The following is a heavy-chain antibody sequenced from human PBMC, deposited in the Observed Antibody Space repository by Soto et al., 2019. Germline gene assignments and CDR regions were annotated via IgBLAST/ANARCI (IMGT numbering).Heavy chain of an antibody. CDR3: ARHTPAISISDH. CDR2: IYHSGDT. J-gene: IGHJ4*02. V-gene: IGHV4-30-2*06. D-gene: IGHD2-15*01. CDR1: GGSISSGGYS. Sequence: SGTLSLTCAVSGGSISSGGYSWSWIRQSPGKGLEYIGYIYHSGDTHYNPSLRSRVTMSVDRSKNQLSLKLSSVTAADTAVYYCARHTPAISISDHWGQGTLVTVSS.